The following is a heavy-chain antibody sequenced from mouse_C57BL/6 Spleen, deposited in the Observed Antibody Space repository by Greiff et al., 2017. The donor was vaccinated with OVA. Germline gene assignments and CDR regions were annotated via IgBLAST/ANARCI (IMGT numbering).Heavy chain of an antibody. Sequence: EVQLQQSGPELVKPGASVKISCKASGYTFTDYYMNWVKQSHGKSLEWIGDINPNNGGTSYNQKFKGKATLTVDKSSSTAYMELRSLTSEDSAVDYCARDTVVSSYYFDYWGQGTTLTVSS. V-gene: IGHV1-26*01. CDR2: INPNNGGT. D-gene: IGHD1-1*01. CDR3: ARDTVVSSYYFDY. J-gene: IGHJ2*01. CDR1: GYTFTDYY.